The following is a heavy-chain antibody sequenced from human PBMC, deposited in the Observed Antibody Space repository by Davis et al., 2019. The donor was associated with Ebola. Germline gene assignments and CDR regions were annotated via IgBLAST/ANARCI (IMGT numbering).Heavy chain of an antibody. CDR3: AMNGMDV. J-gene: IGHJ6*02. CDR1: GGSISSGGHY. Sequence: MPSETLSLTCTVSGGSISSGGHYWSWIRQHPGKGLEWIGYIYYSGSTYYNPSLKSRVTIPVDTSKNQFSLKLSAVTAADTAVYYCAMNGMDVWGQGITVTVSS. CDR2: IYYSGST. V-gene: IGHV4-31*03.